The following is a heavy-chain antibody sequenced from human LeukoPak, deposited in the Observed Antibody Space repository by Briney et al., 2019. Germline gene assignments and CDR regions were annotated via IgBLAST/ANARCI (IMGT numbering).Heavy chain of an antibody. V-gene: IGHV4-34*01. Sequence: SETLSLTCAVYGGSFSGYYWSWIRQPPGKGLEWIGEINHSGSTNYNPSLKSRVTISVDTSKNRFSLKLSSVTAADTAVYYCARSPLTVAGDYWGQGTLVTVSS. D-gene: IGHD6-19*01. J-gene: IGHJ4*02. CDR2: INHSGST. CDR3: ARSPLTVAGDY. CDR1: GGSFSGYY.